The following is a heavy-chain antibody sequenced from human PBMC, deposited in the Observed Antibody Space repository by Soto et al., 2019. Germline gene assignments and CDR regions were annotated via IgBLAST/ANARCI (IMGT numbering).Heavy chain of an antibody. V-gene: IGHV1-69*06. CDR3: AGLGPDGLRGGGGF. CDR1: GGTFSSYL. CDR2: IMPIFAAT. Sequence: QVQLVQSGAEVKKPGSSVKVSCKASGGTFSSYLIAWVRQSPGRGLEWMGGIMPIFAATTYARRFQGRLTISADKSRATPYMQPGTLTSGFTAVYYFAGLGPDGLRGGGGFWCQGTLVTVSA. D-gene: IGHD3-16*01. J-gene: IGHJ4*02.